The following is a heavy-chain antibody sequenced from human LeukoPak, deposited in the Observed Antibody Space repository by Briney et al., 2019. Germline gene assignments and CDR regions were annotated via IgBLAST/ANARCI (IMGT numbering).Heavy chain of an antibody. CDR1: GFTFSSSA. D-gene: IGHD3-22*01. CDR2: MTSSRYI. J-gene: IGHJ3*01. V-gene: IGHV3-21*04. Sequence: PGGSLRLSCAASGFTFSSSAMNWVRQAPGKGLEWVSSMTSSRYIYYADSVKGRFTISRDDANNLVFLQMHSLRAEDTAIYYCTRDQFFDYDNDDAFDVWGQGTKVIVSS. CDR3: TRDQFFDYDNDDAFDV.